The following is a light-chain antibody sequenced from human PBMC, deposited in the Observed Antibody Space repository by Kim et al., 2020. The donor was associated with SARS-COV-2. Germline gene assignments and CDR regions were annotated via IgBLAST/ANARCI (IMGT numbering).Light chain of an antibody. J-gene: IGKJ4*01. CDR1: QGIANF. CDR2: AAS. CDR3: QKYKSAPLA. Sequence: AYIGDSVTITCRADQGIANFLAWYQQRPGKVPKLLIYAASTLQSGVPSRFSGSGSGTDFTLTITNLQPEDVATYYCQKYKSAPLAFGGGTKVDIK. V-gene: IGKV1-27*01.